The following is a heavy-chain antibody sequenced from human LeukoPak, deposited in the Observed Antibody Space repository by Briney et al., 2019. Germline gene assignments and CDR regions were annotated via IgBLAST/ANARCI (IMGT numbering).Heavy chain of an antibody. J-gene: IGHJ4*02. CDR2: INPNSGGT. D-gene: IGHD5-12*01. V-gene: IGHV1-2*02. CDR3: ARDHSRYADHYFDY. CDR1: GYTFTGYY. Sequence: GASVKVSCKASGYTFTGYYMHWVRQAPGQGLEWMGWINPNSGGTNYAQKFQGRVTMTRDTSISTAYMELNRLRSDDTAVYYCARDHSRYADHYFDYWGQGTLVTVSS.